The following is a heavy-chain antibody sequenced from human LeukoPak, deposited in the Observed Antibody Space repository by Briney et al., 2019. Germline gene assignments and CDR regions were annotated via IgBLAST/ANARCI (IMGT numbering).Heavy chain of an antibody. CDR3: ARLRGGIYSSRDAFDI. Sequence: ASVKGSCKASGYTFTSNGFSWVRQAPGQGLEWLAWISPYDGDTSYTPDLRGRVTLSTDTSTSTAYMELTSLRSDDTAVYYCARLRGGIYSSRDAFDIWGQGTVVTVSS. D-gene: IGHD2-2*01. J-gene: IGHJ3*02. V-gene: IGHV1-18*04. CDR2: ISPYDGDT. CDR1: GYTFTSNG.